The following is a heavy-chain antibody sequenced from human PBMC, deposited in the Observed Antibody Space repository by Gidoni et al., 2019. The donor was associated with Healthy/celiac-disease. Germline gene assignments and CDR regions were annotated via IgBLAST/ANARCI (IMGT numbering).Heavy chain of an antibody. Sequence: QVQLVESGGGVVQPGRSLRRSCAASGFSFSSYGMHWVRPAPGKGLEWLAVLWYDGSNKYYADSVKGRFTISRDNSKNTLYLQMNSLRAEDTAVYYCARAQKGYSSGWYSWYFDLWGRGTLVTVSS. J-gene: IGHJ2*01. D-gene: IGHD6-19*01. CDR2: LWYDGSNK. V-gene: IGHV3-33*01. CDR1: GFSFSSYG. CDR3: ARAQKGYSSGWYSWYFDL.